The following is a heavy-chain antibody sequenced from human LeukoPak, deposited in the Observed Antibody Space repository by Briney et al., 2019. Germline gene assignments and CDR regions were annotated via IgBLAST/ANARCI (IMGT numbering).Heavy chain of an antibody. D-gene: IGHD6-19*01. Sequence: SETLSLTCTVSGGSISSYYWSWIRQPPGKGLEWIGYIYYSGSTNYNPSLKSRVTISVDTSKNQFSLKLSSVTAADTAVYYCARGEYSSGWYYFDYWGQGTLVTVSS. J-gene: IGHJ4*02. CDR1: GGSISSYY. CDR3: ARGEYSSGWYYFDY. CDR2: IYYSGST. V-gene: IGHV4-59*01.